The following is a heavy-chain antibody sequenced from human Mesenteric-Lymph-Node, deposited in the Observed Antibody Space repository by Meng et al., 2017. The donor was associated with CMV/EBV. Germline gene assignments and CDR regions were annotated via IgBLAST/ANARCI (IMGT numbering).Heavy chain of an antibody. CDR2: INLKNGAT. CDR1: GYAFTDYY. V-gene: IGHV1-2*02. J-gene: IGHJ4*02. D-gene: IGHD2-2*01. CDR3: ARDLTREYQLLTY. Sequence: ASVKVSCKASGYAFTDYYVHWVRQAPGQGLELMGWINLKNGATTYAQRFQDRVTMTRGTSISTAYMELSRLRSDDTAVYYCARDLTREYQLLTYWGQGTLVTVSS.